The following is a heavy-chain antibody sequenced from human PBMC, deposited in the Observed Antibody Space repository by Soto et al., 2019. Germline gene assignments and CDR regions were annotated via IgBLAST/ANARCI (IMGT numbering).Heavy chain of an antibody. D-gene: IGHD1-1*01. Sequence: EVLLVESGGGLVQPGGSLRLSCVASGFNFDDFAMHWVRQAPGMGLQWVAGIRWNGETAAYGDSVKGRFIISRDNARNSLYLEMNSLRPEDTAVYFCARVKTTSAYRDYSMDVWGKGTPVTVSS. J-gene: IGHJ6*03. CDR3: ARVKTTSAYRDYSMDV. V-gene: IGHV3-9*01. CDR1: GFNFDDFA. CDR2: IRWNGETA.